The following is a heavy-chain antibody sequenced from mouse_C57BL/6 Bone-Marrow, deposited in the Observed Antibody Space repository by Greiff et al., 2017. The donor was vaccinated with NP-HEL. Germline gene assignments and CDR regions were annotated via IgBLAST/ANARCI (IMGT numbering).Heavy chain of an antibody. CDR1: GYTFTSYW. D-gene: IGHD1-1*01. Sequence: QVQLQQPGAELVMPGASVKLSCKASGYTFTSYWMHWVKQSPGQGLEWIGEIDPSDSYTNYNQKFKGKSTLTVDKSSSTAYMQLSSLTSEDSAVYYCARKDYGSREYFDYWGQGTTLTVSS. CDR3: ARKDYGSREYFDY. V-gene: IGHV1-69*01. CDR2: IDPSDSYT. J-gene: IGHJ2*01.